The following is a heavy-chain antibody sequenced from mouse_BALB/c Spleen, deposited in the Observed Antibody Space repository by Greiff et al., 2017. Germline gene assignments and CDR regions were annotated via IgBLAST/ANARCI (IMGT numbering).Heavy chain of an antibody. CDR1: GFTFSSYA. V-gene: IGHV5-6-5*01. D-gene: IGHD2-1*01. Sequence: EVQLVESGGGLVKPGGSLKLSCAASGFTFSSYAMSWVRQTPEKRLEWVASISSGGSTYYPDSVKGRFTISRDNARNILYLQMSSLRSEDTAMYYCARGGNPYWYFDVWGAGTTVTVSS. CDR2: ISSGGST. CDR3: ARGGNPYWYFDV. J-gene: IGHJ1*01.